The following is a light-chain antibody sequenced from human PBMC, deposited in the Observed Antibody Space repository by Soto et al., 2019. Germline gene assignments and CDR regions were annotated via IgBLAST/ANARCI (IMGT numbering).Light chain of an antibody. V-gene: IGKV3-15*01. Sequence: ETVMTQSPATLSVSPGERVTLSCRASQSVSNNLAWYQQKPGQAPRLLIYGASTRATGIPVRFSGSGSGTEFTLTISSLRSEDFAVYYCQQYKNWPPYTFGQGTKLEIK. CDR2: GAS. J-gene: IGKJ2*01. CDR3: QQYKNWPPYT. CDR1: QSVSNN.